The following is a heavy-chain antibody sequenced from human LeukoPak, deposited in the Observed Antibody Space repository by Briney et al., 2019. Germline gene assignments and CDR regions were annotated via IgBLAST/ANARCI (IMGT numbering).Heavy chain of an antibody. D-gene: IGHD2-2*01. J-gene: IGHJ4*02. V-gene: IGHV3-74*01. CDR1: GFTFSSYW. Sequence: PGGSLRLSCAASGFTFSSYWMHWVRHAPGKRLVWVSRINSDGSSTSYADSVKGRFTISRDNAKNTLYLQMNSLRAEDTAVYYCARYDCSSTSCWGQGTLVTVSS. CDR2: INSDGSST. CDR3: ARYDCSSTSC.